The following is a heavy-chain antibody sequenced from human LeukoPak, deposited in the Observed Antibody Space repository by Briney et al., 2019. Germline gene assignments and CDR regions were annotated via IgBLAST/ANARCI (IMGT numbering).Heavy chain of an antibody. CDR1: GFSFSNYA. Sequence: GSLRLSCAASGFSFSNYAMSWVRQAPGKGLEWVSGISGSGGNTYFADSVKGRFTIARDNSKDSLYLQMNSLRAEDTAVYFCAKGVLSTSTPFDYWGQGTLVTVSS. J-gene: IGHJ4*02. V-gene: IGHV3-23*01. D-gene: IGHD2-2*01. CDR2: ISGSGGNT. CDR3: AKGVLSTSTPFDY.